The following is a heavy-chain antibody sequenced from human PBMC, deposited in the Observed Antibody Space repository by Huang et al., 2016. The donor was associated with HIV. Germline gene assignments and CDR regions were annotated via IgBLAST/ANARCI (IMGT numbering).Heavy chain of an antibody. CDR1: GGSIDNRNSY. J-gene: IGHJ4*02. Sequence: QLQLQESGPGQVKPSETLSLTCTVSGGSIDNRNSYWGWIRQPPGKGLEWIGNIYYSGTTYYNPSLKSRVTISVDTSNNQVSLRLDSGTAADTAVYYCARRWDYEFWSGSSYYFGSWGQGTLVTVSS. V-gene: IGHV4-39*01. CDR2: IYYSGTT. D-gene: IGHD3-3*01. CDR3: ARRWDYEFWSGSSYYFGS.